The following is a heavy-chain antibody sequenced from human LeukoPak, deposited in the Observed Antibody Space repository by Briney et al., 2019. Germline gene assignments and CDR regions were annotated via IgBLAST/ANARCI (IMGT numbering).Heavy chain of an antibody. D-gene: IGHD6-13*01. V-gene: IGHV3-30*02. CDR2: LQYDGAEK. J-gene: IGHJ4*02. Sequence: GGSLRLSCTPSGFTFSTSGMHWVRQAPGKGLEWVGFLQYDGAEKYYADSVRGRFTISRDNSKNTLYLQMDSLRAEDTTVYYCARESSSIAIGTLDFWGQGTLVIVSS. CDR3: ARESSSIAIGTLDF. CDR1: GFTFSTSG.